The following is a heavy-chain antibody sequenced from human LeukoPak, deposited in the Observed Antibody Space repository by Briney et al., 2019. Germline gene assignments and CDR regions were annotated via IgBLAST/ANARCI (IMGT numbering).Heavy chain of an antibody. J-gene: IGHJ6*02. CDR3: AKVLRYFMDV. D-gene: IGHD3-9*01. V-gene: IGHV3-23*01. CDR2: ITSTGDST. Sequence: GGSLRLSCAVSGFTFSNYAMRWGRQAPGKGVEWGSTITSTGDSTYYADSVKGRFTISRDNTKNTLYLQKNSLRAEDTAVYYCAKVLRYFMDVWRQGTTVTVSS. CDR1: GFTFSNYA.